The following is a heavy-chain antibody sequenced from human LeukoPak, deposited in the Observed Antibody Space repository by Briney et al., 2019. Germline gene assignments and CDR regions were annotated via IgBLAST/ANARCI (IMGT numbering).Heavy chain of an antibody. D-gene: IGHD6-19*01. J-gene: IGHJ6*02. V-gene: IGHV4-39*01. CDR3: AASFSSGWRGAFLDYGMDV. Sequence: SETLSLTCTVSGGSISSSSYYWGWIRQPPGKGLEWIGSIYYSGSTYYNPSLKSRVTISVDTSKNQFSLKLSSVTAADTAVYYCAASFSSGWRGAFLDYGMDVWGQGTTVTVSS. CDR1: GGSISSSSYY. CDR2: IYYSGST.